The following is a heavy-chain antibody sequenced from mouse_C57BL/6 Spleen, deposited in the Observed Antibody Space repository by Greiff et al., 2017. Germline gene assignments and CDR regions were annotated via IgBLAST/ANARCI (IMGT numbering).Heavy chain of an antibody. Sequence: QVQLQQPGAELVKPGASVKLSCKASGYTFTSYWMHWVKQRPGQGLEWIGMIHPNSGSTNYNEKFKSKATLTVDKSSSTAYMQLSSLTSEDAAVYYCARNWDVSVDYWGQGTSVTVSS. J-gene: IGHJ4*01. D-gene: IGHD4-1*01. CDR1: GYTFTSYW. V-gene: IGHV1-64*01. CDR3: ARNWDVSVDY. CDR2: IHPNSGST.